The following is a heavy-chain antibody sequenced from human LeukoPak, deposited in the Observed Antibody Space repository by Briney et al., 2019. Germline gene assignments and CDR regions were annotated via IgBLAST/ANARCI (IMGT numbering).Heavy chain of an antibody. CDR1: GFTLSSYS. V-gene: IGHV3-21*01. CDR3: ARDLTVTSTCWFDR. D-gene: IGHD4-11*01. J-gene: IGHJ5*02. Sequence: GGSLRLSCAVSGFTLSSYSMNWVRQAPGKGLGWVSSITSSSSYIYYADSVKGRFTISRDNAKNSLYLQMNSLRAEDTAVYYCARDLTVTSTCWFDRWGQGTLVTVSS. CDR2: ITSSSSYI.